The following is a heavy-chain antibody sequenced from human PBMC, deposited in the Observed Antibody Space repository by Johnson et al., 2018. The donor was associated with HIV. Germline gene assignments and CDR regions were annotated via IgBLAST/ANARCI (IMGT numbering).Heavy chain of an antibody. D-gene: IGHD2/OR15-2a*01. CDR2: IKQDGSEK. V-gene: IGHV3-7*05. J-gene: IGHJ3*02. CDR3: ARLNIAFDI. CDR1: GFTFRNYW. Sequence: EQLVESGGGVVQPGRSLRLSCAASGFTFRNYWMSWVRQAPGKGLEWVASIKQDGSEKYYVDSVKGRFTISRDNAKKSLYLQMNSLRVEDTAVYYCARLNIAFDIWGQGTMVTVSS.